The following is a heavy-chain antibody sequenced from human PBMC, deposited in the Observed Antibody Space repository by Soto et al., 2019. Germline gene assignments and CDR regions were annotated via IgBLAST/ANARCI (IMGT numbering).Heavy chain of an antibody. Sequence: SETLSLTCAVSGYSLTSGYYCGWIRQPPGKGLEWIGSIYHSGDTYYNPSLKSRVTISVDTSKNHLSLKLTSVTAADTAVYYCARARIVVAGTIVDYWGQGTLVTVSS. CDR2: IYHSGDT. D-gene: IGHD6-19*01. V-gene: IGHV4-38-2*01. J-gene: IGHJ4*02. CDR1: GYSLTSGYY. CDR3: ARARIVVAGTIVDY.